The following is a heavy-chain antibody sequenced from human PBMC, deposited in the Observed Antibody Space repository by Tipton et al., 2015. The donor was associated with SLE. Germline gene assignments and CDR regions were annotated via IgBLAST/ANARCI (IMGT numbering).Heavy chain of an antibody. Sequence: TLSLTCTVSGGSISSHYWSWIRQAPGKGLEGIGYISNSETTSYNPSLKSRVTISLDTSKNQFSLKLRSVTAADTAVYYCAGAWQGYCSGGTCYVLDYWGQGTLVTVSS. CDR1: GGSISSHY. D-gene: IGHD2-15*01. CDR2: ISNSETT. J-gene: IGHJ4*02. CDR3: AGAWQGYCSGGTCYVLDY. V-gene: IGHV4-59*11.